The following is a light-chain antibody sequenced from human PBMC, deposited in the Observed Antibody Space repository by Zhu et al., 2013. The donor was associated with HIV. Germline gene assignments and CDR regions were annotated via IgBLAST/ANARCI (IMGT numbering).Light chain of an antibody. CDR2: DNT. CDR1: SSNIGAGYD. J-gene: IGLJ1*01. Sequence: QSVLTQPPSVSGAPGQRVSISCTGSSSNIGAGYDVHWYQKLPGTAPRLLIYDNTNRPSGVPDRFSGSKSGTSASLAITGLQAEDEADYYCQSYDRGLNGYVFGTGTAVTVL. V-gene: IGLV1-40*01. CDR3: QSYDRGLNGYV.